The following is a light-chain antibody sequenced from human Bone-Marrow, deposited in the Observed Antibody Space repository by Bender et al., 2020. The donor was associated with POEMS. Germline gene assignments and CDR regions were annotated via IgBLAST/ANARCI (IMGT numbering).Light chain of an antibody. CDR2: DVT. J-gene: IGLJ3*02. CDR1: SGDLGTYNY. Sequence: QSALTQPRSVSGSPGQAVTISCTGTSGDLGTYNYVSWYQQYPGKAPKLMVYDVTRRPSGVPNRFSGSKSGTTASLTISGLQAEDEAAYYCCSYAGRSALVFGGGTKLTVL. V-gene: IGLV2-11*01. CDR3: CSYAGRSALV.